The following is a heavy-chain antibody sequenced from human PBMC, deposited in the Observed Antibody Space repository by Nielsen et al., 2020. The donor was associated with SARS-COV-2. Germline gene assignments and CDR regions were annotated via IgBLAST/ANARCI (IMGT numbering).Heavy chain of an antibody. J-gene: IGHJ6*02. Sequence: GESLKISCAASGLTFSTYSMNWVRQAPGKGLEWVSSISSSSNYIYYADSVKGRFTISRDNAKNSLYLQMNSLRAEDTAVYYCARDLTVATPEELSYYYYGMDVWGQGTTVTVSS. D-gene: IGHD5-12*01. CDR3: ARDLTVATPEELSYYYYGMDV. CDR2: ISSSSNYI. V-gene: IGHV3-21*04. CDR1: GLTFSTYS.